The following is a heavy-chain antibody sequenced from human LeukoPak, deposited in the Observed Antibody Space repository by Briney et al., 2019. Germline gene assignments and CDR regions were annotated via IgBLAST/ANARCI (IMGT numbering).Heavy chain of an antibody. V-gene: IGHV1-18*01. CDR2: ISAYNGDT. CDR1: GYAFASYG. J-gene: IGHJ6*02. Sequence: ASVKVSCKASGYAFASYGISWLRQAPGQGPEWIGWISAYNGDTNYAQKLQGRVTMTTDTSTSTAYMELRSLRSDDTAVYYCARDYYYGMDVWGQGTTVTVSS. CDR3: ARDYYYGMDV.